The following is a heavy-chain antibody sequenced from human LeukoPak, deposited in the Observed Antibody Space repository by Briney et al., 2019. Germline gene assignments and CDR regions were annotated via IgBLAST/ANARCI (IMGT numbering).Heavy chain of an antibody. CDR1: GFTFSNHW. D-gene: IGHD1-7*01. Sequence: PGGSLRLSCAASGFTFSNHWMSWVRQAPGKGLEWVASITPDGSGDYYMDSVRGRFTISRDNAENSLYLQMNSLGAEDTAVYYCARLMGTVTTYDYWGQGTLVTVSS. V-gene: IGHV3-7*01. CDR2: ITPDGSGD. CDR3: ARLMGTVTTYDY. J-gene: IGHJ4*02.